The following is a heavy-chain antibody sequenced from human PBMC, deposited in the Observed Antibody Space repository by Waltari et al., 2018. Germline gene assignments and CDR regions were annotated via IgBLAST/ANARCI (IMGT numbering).Heavy chain of an antibody. J-gene: IGHJ5*02. Sequence: QVQLVQSGAEVKKPGASVKVSCKASGYTFTSYDINWVRQATGPGLEWMGWMNPISGNTGYAQKFQGRVTMTRKTSISTAYREVSSLRSEETAVYYCARSGYSYGYGCFDPWGQGTLVTVSS. D-gene: IGHD5-18*01. CDR2: MNPISGNT. V-gene: IGHV1-8*01. CDR3: ARSGYSYGYGCFDP. CDR1: GYTFTSYD.